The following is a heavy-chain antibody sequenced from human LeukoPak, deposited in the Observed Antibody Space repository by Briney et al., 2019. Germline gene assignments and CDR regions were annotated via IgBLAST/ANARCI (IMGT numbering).Heavy chain of an antibody. V-gene: IGHV3-74*01. CDR1: GFTFSSYW. Sequence: PGGSLRLSCAASGFTFSSYWMHWVRQAPGKGLVWVSRIKSDGSNYYADSVKGQFTIFRDNAKNTLYLQMNSLRAEDTAVYYYARGMSGYYGMDVWGQGTTVTVSS. CDR3: ARGMSGYYGMDV. CDR2: IKSDGSN. J-gene: IGHJ6*02.